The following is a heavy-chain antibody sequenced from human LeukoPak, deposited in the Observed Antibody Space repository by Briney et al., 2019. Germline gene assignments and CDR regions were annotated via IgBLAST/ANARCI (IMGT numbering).Heavy chain of an antibody. Sequence: GGSLRLSCAASGFTLSNYWMSRVRQAPAKGLERVPNIKKDGREKYYVDSVKGRFTISRDNAKNSLYLQMNSLRVEDTAVYYCARDGATVTTPNYYGMDVWGQGTTVTVSS. CDR2: IKKDGREK. CDR1: GFTLSNYW. J-gene: IGHJ6*02. CDR3: ARDGATVTTPNYYGMDV. V-gene: IGHV3-7*01. D-gene: IGHD4-17*01.